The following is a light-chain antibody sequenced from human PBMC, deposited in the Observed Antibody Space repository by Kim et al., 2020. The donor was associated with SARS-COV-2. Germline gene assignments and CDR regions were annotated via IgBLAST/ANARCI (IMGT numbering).Light chain of an antibody. J-gene: IGLJ2*01. V-gene: IGLV3-21*04. Sequence: PGKTARVTCGGNNIGSKSVHWYQQKPGQAPVLVIYYDRDRPSGIPERFSASNSGNTATLTISGVEAGDEADYYFQVWDSSVDHRVVFGGGTQLTVL. CDR1: NIGSKS. CDR2: YDR. CDR3: QVWDSSVDHRVV.